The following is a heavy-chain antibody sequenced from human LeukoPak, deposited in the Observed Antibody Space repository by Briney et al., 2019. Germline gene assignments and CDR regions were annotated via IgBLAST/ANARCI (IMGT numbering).Heavy chain of an antibody. V-gene: IGHV3-7*01. Sequence: GGSLRLSCAASGFTFSSYWMSWVRQAPGKGLEGVAHIKQDGSEKYYVDSVKGRFTISRDNAKNSLYLQMNSLRAEDTAVYYCARKIVVVPAAGPEIDYWGQGTLVTVSS. CDR1: GFTFSSYW. CDR3: ARKIVVVPAAGPEIDY. D-gene: IGHD2-2*01. J-gene: IGHJ4*02. CDR2: IKQDGSEK.